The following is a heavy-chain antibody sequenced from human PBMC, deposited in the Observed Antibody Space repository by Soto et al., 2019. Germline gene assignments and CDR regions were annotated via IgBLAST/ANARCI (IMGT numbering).Heavy chain of an antibody. J-gene: IGHJ6*02. V-gene: IGHV4-31*03. CDR2: IYYSGST. CDR1: GGSISSGGYY. Sequence: QVQLQESGPGLVKPSQTLSLTCTVSGGSISSGGYYWSWIRQHPGKGLEWIGYIYYSGSTYYNPSLKSRVTISVDTSKNQSSLELSSVTAADTAVYYCARVMGSGGYYYGMDVWGQGTTVTVSS. D-gene: IGHD3-10*01. CDR3: ARVMGSGGYYYGMDV.